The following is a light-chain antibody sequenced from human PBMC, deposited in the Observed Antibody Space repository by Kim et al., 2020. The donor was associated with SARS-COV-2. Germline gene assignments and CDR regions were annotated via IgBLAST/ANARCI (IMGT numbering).Light chain of an antibody. V-gene: IGLV3-9*01. Sequence: SYELTQPLSVSVALGQTARITCGGNNIENKNVHWYQQRPGQAPVLVMYRDNKRPSGISERLSGSNSGNTATLTISRVQAGDEADYYCQVWDSRTVVFGGGTQLIVL. CDR1: NIENKN. CDR3: QVWDSRTVV. CDR2: RDN. J-gene: IGLJ3*02.